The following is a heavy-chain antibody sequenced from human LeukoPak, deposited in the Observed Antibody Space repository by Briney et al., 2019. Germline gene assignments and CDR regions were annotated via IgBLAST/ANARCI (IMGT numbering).Heavy chain of an antibody. CDR1: GGTFSSYA. CDR2: IIPIFGTA. V-gene: IGHV1-69*13. J-gene: IGHJ4*02. Sequence: SVKVSCKASGGTFSSYAISWVRQAPGQGLEWMGGIIPIFGTANYAQKFQGRVTITADESTSTAYMELSSLRSEDTAVYYCAREPLGYSYGQNFDYWGQGTLVTVSS. CDR3: AREPLGYSYGQNFDY. D-gene: IGHD5-18*01.